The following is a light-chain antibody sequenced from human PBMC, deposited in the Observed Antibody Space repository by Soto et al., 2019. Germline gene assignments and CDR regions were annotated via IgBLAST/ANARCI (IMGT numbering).Light chain of an antibody. CDR1: SSDVGSYNL. J-gene: IGLJ1*01. V-gene: IGLV2-23*01. Sequence: QSALTQPASVSGSPGQSITISCTGTSSDVGSYNLVSWYQQHPGKAPKLMIYEGTKRPSGVSNRISGSKSGNTASLTISGLQAEDEADYYCCSYADTRTLFVFGTGTKVTVL. CDR3: CSYADTRTLFV. CDR2: EGT.